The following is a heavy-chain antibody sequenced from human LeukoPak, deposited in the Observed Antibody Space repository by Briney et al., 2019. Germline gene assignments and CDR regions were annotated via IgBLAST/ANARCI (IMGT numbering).Heavy chain of an antibody. CDR3: ARAEQWLPLDY. D-gene: IGHD6-19*01. J-gene: IGHJ4*02. CDR2: ISYSGRT. CDR1: GVSISRSY. V-gene: IGHV4-59*01. Sequence: PSETLSLTCAVSGVSISRSYWSWLRQPPGKRLEWIAYISYSGRTHYNPSLESRGTISLDTSKNQVSLQLTSVTAADTAVYYCARAEQWLPLDYWGQGTLVIVSS.